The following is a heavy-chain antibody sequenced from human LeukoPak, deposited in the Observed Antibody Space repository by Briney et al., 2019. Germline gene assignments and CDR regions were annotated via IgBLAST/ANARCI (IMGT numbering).Heavy chain of an antibody. CDR2: IYYSGST. CDR3: ARAPLSDCTNGVCRYYFDY. CDR1: GGSISSSSYY. Sequence: PSETLSLTCTVSGGSISSSSYYWGWIRQPPGKGLEWIGSIYYSGSTYYNPSLKSRVTISVDTSNNQFSLKLSSVTAADTAVYYCARAPLSDCTNGVCRYYFDYWGQGTLVTVSS. D-gene: IGHD2-8*01. J-gene: IGHJ4*02. V-gene: IGHV4-39*07.